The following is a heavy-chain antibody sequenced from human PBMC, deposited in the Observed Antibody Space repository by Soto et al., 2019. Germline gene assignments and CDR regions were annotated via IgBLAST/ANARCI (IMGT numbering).Heavy chain of an antibody. D-gene: IGHD3-22*01. J-gene: IGHJ4*02. Sequence: SETLSLTCTVSGGSIRNGGYYWTWIRQHPGKGLEWIGYIYYSGSTYYNPSLKSRVTISIDTSKNQFSLKLSSVTAADTAVYYCARENYDSIGWLDHWGQGTLVTVSS. CDR2: IYYSGST. CDR3: ARENYDSIGWLDH. CDR1: GGSIRNGGYY. V-gene: IGHV4-31*03.